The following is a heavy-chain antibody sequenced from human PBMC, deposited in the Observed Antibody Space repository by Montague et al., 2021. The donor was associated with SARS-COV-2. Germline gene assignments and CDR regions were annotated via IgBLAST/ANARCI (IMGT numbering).Heavy chain of an antibody. V-gene: IGHV4-39*01. CDR1: GGSISSSSYY. Sequence: SETLSLTCTVSGGSISSSSYYWVWIRQPPGKGLEWIGSIYYRGSTYYNPSLKSRVFISVDTSKNQLSLTLTSVTAADTAVYYCATREDHGGWIPGPFDFWGQGTLLSVSS. CDR3: ATREDHGGWIPGPFDF. J-gene: IGHJ4*02. D-gene: IGHD6-19*01. CDR2: IYYRGST.